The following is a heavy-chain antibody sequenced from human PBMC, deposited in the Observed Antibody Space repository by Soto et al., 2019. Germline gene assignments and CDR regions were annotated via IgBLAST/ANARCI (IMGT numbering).Heavy chain of an antibody. CDR1: GFTFDDYT. CDR2: ISWDGGST. J-gene: IGHJ3*02. Sequence: PGGSLRLSCAASGFTFDDYTMHWVRQAPGKGLEWVSLISWDGGSTYYADSVKGRFTISRDNSKNSLYLQMNSLRTEDTALYYCEKDKVVAGTMYAFHISCQGPIVTV. CDR3: EKDKVVAGTMYAFHI. V-gene: IGHV3-43*01. D-gene: IGHD6-19*01.